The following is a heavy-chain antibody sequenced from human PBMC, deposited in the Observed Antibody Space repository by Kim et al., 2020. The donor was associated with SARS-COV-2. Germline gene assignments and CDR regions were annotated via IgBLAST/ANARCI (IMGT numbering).Heavy chain of an antibody. D-gene: IGHD6-6*01. CDR1: GFTFSTTD. J-gene: IGHJ6*02. V-gene: IGHV3-48*03. CDR3: ARERSAAARLGGMDV. Sequence: GGSLRLFCADSGFTFSTTDMSWVRQAPGKGLEWVSYISRNGRDIYYSDSVRGRFTISRDNARNSLFLQMNSLGAGDTAVYYCARERSAAARLGGMDVWG. CDR2: ISRNGRDI.